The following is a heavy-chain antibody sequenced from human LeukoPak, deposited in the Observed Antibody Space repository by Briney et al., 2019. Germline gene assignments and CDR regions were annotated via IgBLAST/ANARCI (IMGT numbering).Heavy chain of an antibody. CDR2: FNPSGDSS. CDR3: ARDRRDGYNSHTYFFDF. Sequence: ASVKVSCKASGYTFTNYCMHWVRQAPGQGLEWMGIFNPSGDSSSYAQKFQGRVTMSRDTSTSTVYMELSSLRSEDTAMYYCARDRRDGYNSHTYFFDFWGQGTLVTVSS. V-gene: IGHV1-46*01. CDR1: GYTFTNYC. D-gene: IGHD5-24*01. J-gene: IGHJ4*02.